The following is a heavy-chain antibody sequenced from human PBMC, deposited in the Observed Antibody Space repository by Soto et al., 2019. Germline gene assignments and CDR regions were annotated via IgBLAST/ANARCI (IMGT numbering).Heavy chain of an antibody. V-gene: IGHV4-61*01. CDR2: IYYSGST. CDR3: ARISGYSYGLPPYFDY. CDR1: GGSVSSGSYY. J-gene: IGHJ4*02. Sequence: QVQLQESGPGLVKPSETLSLTCTVSGGSVSSGSYYWGWIRQPPGKGLEWIGYIYYSGSTNYNPSLKSRVTISVDTSKNQFSLKLSSVTAADTAVYYCARISGYSYGLPPYFDYWGQGTLVTVSS. D-gene: IGHD5-18*01.